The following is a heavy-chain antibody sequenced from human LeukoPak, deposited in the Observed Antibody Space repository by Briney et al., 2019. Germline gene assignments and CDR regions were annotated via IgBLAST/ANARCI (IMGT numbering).Heavy chain of an antibody. D-gene: IGHD2/OR15-2a*01. Sequence: ASVKVSCKTSGYTFTGNFMHWVRQAPGQGPEWMGWINPNNGDTNYAQKFQGRVAMTRVTSITTAYMELSSLRSDDTAVYYCARTRGTHISMAYLDSWGQGTLVTVSS. CDR1: GYTFTGNF. J-gene: IGHJ4*02. V-gene: IGHV1-2*02. CDR3: ARTRGTHISMAYLDS. CDR2: INPNNGDT.